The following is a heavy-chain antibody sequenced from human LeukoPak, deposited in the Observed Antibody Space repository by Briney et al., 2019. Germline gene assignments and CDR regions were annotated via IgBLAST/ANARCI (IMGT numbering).Heavy chain of an antibody. CDR1: GCTFSSNA. Sequence: PGGSLTLSCAASGCTFSSNAKHWVRQAPGQGMELVSVRSYAGSNKYYADSVKGRFTISRDNSKNTLYLQMNSLRAEDTAVYYCASTQSPGVVVPAAIDDYWGQGTLVTVSS. CDR2: RSYAGSNK. D-gene: IGHD2-2*01. V-gene: IGHV3-30-3*01. J-gene: IGHJ4*02. CDR3: ASTQSPGVVVPAAIDDY.